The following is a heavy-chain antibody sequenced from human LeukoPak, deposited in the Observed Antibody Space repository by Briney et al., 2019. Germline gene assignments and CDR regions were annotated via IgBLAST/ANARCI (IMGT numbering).Heavy chain of an antibody. D-gene: IGHD1-1*01. CDR1: GFALDIYA. CDR2: ISASGGST. Sequence: GGSLRLSCAASGFALDIYAMTWVRQAPGKGLEWVSGISASGGSTYYADSVKGRFTISRDNSKNTVYLQMNSLRGEDTAVYYCAKDPRGSLERRGHFDFWGQGTLVTVSS. J-gene: IGHJ4*02. CDR3: AKDPRGSLERRGHFDF. V-gene: IGHV3-23*01.